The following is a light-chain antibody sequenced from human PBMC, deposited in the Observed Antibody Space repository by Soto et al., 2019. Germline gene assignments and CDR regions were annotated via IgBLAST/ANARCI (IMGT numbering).Light chain of an antibody. V-gene: IGKV3-20*01. Sequence: EIALTQAPGTLSFSPGERPTLSFMASQSVSSSYLACYQQKPGQAPXLXXYGASSRATGIPDRFSGSASGTDFTLTISRLEPEDFAVYYGQQYGSSPPITFGQGTRLEIK. J-gene: IGKJ5*01. CDR2: GAS. CDR1: QSVSSSY. CDR3: QQYGSSPPIT.